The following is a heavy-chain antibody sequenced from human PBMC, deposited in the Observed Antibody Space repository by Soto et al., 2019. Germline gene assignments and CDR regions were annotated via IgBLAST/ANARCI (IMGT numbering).Heavy chain of an antibody. J-gene: IGHJ4*02. Sequence: PSETLSLTCAVSGYSISSSNWWGWIRQPPGKGLEWIGYIYYSGTTYYNPSLKSRVTMSVDTSKNQFSLKLTSVTAVDTAVYYCAGREIQGPIDYWGQGTRVTVSS. D-gene: IGHD1-26*01. V-gene: IGHV4-28*01. CDR3: AGREIQGPIDY. CDR2: IYYSGTT. CDR1: GYSISSSNW.